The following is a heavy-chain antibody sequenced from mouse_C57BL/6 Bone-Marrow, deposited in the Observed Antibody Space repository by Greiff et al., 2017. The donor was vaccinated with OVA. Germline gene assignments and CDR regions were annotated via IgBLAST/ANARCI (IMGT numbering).Heavy chain of an antibody. V-gene: IGHV2-2*01. D-gene: IGHD1-1*01. CDR1: GFSLTSYG. CDR2: IWSGGST. J-gene: IGHJ3*01. Sequence: QVQLKQSGPGLVQPSQSLSITCTVSGFSLTSYGVHWVRQSPGKGLEWLGVIWSGGSTDYNAAFISRLSISKDNSKSQVFFKMNSLQADNTAIYYCARNPPYYGSLTYWGQGTLVTVAA. CDR3: ARNPPYYGSLTY.